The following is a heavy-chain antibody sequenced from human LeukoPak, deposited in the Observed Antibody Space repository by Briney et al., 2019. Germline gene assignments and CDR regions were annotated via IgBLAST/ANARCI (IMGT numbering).Heavy chain of an antibody. Sequence: RGSLRRSCEASGFSMNGDWMSWVRQAPGKGLEWVGNIEQDGSERNYVDSVKGRFTISRDNAKKSLYLQMDSLRAEDAAVYYCARDWGAYYHFFDYWGQGTLVTVSS. CDR2: IEQDGSER. J-gene: IGHJ4*02. CDR1: GFSMNGDW. CDR3: ARDWGAYYHFFDY. V-gene: IGHV3-7*01. D-gene: IGHD3-22*01.